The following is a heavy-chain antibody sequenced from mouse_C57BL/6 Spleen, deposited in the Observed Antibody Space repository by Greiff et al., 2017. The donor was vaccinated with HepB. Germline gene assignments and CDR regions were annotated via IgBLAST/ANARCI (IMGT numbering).Heavy chain of an antibody. Sequence: QVQLQQPGAELVKPGASVKMSCKASGYTFTSYWITWVKQRPGQGLEWIGDIYPGSGSTNYNEKFKSKATLTVDTSSSTAYMPLSSLTSEDSAVYYCARQDYGNYYAMDYWGQGTSVTVSS. CDR2: IYPGSGST. D-gene: IGHD2-1*01. CDR1: GYTFTSYW. CDR3: ARQDYGNYYAMDY. J-gene: IGHJ4*01. V-gene: IGHV1-55*01.